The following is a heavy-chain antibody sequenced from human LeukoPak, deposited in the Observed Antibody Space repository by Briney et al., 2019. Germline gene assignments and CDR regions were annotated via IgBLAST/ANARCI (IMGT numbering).Heavy chain of an antibody. D-gene: IGHD1-1*01. V-gene: IGHV3-64D*06. CDR2: ISSNGGSR. CDR1: GFTFSIYA. Sequence: GGSLRLSCSASGFTFSIYAMHWVRHAPVKGLEYVSAISSNGGSRYYADSVKGRFTISRDNSKNTLYLQMSSLRAEDTAVYYCVVQGWVFRAPTQYYFDYWGQGTLVTVSS. CDR3: VVQGWVFRAPTQYYFDY. J-gene: IGHJ4*02.